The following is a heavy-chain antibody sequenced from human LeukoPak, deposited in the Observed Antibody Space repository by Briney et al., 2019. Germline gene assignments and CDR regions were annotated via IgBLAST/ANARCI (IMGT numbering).Heavy chain of an antibody. CDR1: GFTFSSYS. D-gene: IGHD3/OR15-3a*01. CDR3: ARDGHDPDDAFDI. CDR2: ISSSSSYI. Sequence: PGGSLRLSCAASGFTFSSYSMNWVRQAPGKGLEWVSSISSSSSYIYYADSVKGRFTISRDNAKNSLYLQMNSLRAEDTAVYYCARDGHDPDDAFDIWGQGTMVTVSS. V-gene: IGHV3-21*01. J-gene: IGHJ3*02.